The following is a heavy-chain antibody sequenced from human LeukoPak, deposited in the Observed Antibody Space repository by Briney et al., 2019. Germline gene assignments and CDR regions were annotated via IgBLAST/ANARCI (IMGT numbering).Heavy chain of an antibody. CDR2: INPDGRST. CDR1: GFRFNTYW. D-gene: IGHD2-15*01. CDR3: AKVDATGNSVFDY. Sequence: PGGSLRLSCAASGFRFNTYWMHWVRQAPGKGLVWVSRINPDGRSTDYANSVKGRFTISRDNAKNTLYLQMNSLRVEDTATYYCAKVDATGNSVFDYWGQGTLVPVSS. V-gene: IGHV3-74*01. J-gene: IGHJ4*02.